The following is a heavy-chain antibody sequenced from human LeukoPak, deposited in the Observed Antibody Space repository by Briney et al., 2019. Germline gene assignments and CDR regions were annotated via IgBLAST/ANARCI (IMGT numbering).Heavy chain of an antibody. V-gene: IGHV3-23*01. CDR3: AKEYLSGFDP. CDR1: GFTFSIYA. D-gene: IGHD1-14*01. CDR2: LSGGGGST. Sequence: RGSLRLSCAASGFTFSIYAMSCVRQAPGKGVGWVSALSGGGGSTFYTDSAKGRFTISRDNSKNTLYLQMNSLRAEDTAVYYCAKEYLSGFDPWGQGTLVTVSS. J-gene: IGHJ5*02.